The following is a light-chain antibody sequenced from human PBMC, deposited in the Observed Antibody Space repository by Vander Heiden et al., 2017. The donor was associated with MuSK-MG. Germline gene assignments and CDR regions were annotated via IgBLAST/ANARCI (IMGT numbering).Light chain of an antibody. CDR3: SSYTSSSLEV. CDR1: SSDVGGYNY. Sequence: QSALPQPASVSGSPGQSITISCTGTSSDVGGYNYVSWYQQHPGKAPRLMIYDVSNRPAGVSNRFSVSKSGNTASLTISVLQAEDEADYYCSSYTSSSLEVFGTGTKVTVL. J-gene: IGLJ1*01. V-gene: IGLV2-14*03. CDR2: DVS.